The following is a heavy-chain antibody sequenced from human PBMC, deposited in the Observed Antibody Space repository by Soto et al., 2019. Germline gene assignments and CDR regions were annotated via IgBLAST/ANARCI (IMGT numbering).Heavy chain of an antibody. Sequence: GGSLRLSCAASGFTFSSYGMHWVRQAPGKGLEWVAVISYDGSNKYYADSVKGRFTISRDNSKNTLYLQMNSLRAEDTAVYYCAKDLVRITIFGVVKGGMDVWGQGTTVTAP. CDR3: AKDLVRITIFGVVKGGMDV. D-gene: IGHD3-3*01. CDR1: GFTFSSYG. J-gene: IGHJ6*02. V-gene: IGHV3-30*18. CDR2: ISYDGSNK.